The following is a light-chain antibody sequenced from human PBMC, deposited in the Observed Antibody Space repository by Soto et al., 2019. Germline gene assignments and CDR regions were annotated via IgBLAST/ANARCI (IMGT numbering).Light chain of an antibody. CDR2: EGS. Sequence: QSALTQPASVSGSPGQSITISCTGTSSDVGSYNLVSWYQQHPGTAPKLMIYEGSKQPSGVANRFSGSKSGNTAYLTISGRQDEDEDDYYCCSKAGSSDYVVFGGGTKLTVL. CDR3: CSKAGSSDYVV. J-gene: IGLJ2*01. V-gene: IGLV2-23*01. CDR1: SSDVGSYNL.